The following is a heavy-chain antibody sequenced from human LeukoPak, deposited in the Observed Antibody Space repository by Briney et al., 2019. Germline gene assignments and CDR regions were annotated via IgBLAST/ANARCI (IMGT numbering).Heavy chain of an antibody. J-gene: IGHJ4*02. CDR1: GDSISSYY. Sequence: PSETLSLTCTVSGDSISSYYWSWIRQSPGKGLEWIGYIYDSGSTNYNPSLKSRVSISVDTSKNQFSLKLSSVIAADTAVYYCARGGARGYSYRGLDYWGQGTLVTVSS. V-gene: IGHV4-59*01. CDR2: IYDSGST. CDR3: ARGGARGYSYRGLDY. D-gene: IGHD5-18*01.